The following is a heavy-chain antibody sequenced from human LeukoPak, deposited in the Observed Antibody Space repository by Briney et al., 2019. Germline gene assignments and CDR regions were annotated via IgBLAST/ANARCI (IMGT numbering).Heavy chain of an antibody. Sequence: PSETLSLTCTVSGGSISGFYWSWIRQPPGKGLEWIGYIYYSGITDYSPSLRSRVTMSVDTSKNQFSLKVSSVTAADTAVYYCARMGAIAGASANPDHWGQGTLVTVSS. J-gene: IGHJ4*02. D-gene: IGHD4/OR15-4a*01. V-gene: IGHV4-59*01. CDR2: IYYSGIT. CDR3: ARMGAIAGASANPDH. CDR1: GGSISGFY.